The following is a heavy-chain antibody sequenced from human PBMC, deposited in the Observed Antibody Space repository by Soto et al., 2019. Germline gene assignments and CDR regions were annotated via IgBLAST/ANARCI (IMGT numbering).Heavy chain of an antibody. Sequence: GGSLRLSCAASGFTFSSYGMHWVRQAPGKGLEWVAVISYDGSNKYYADSVKGRFTISRDNSKNTLYLQMNSLRAEDTAVYYCAKTVPEYSGYDYYVRASLGLSLSGWFDPWGQGTLVTVSS. CDR3: AKTVPEYSGYDYYVRASLGLSLSGWFDP. CDR2: ISYDGSNK. V-gene: IGHV3-30*18. D-gene: IGHD5-12*01. J-gene: IGHJ5*02. CDR1: GFTFSSYG.